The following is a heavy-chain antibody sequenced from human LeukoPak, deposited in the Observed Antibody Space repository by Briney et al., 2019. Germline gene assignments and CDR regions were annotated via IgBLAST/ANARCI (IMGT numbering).Heavy chain of an antibody. Sequence: GGSLRLSCAASGFTFTTYWMHWVRQAPGKGLVWVSHINSDGSITSYAASVKGRFTISRDNAKNTLYLQMNSLRAEDTAVYYCARDAVDTANAVWGQGTTVTVSS. CDR3: ARDAVDTANAV. CDR1: GFTFTTYW. CDR2: INSDGSIT. D-gene: IGHD5-18*01. J-gene: IGHJ6*02. V-gene: IGHV3-74*01.